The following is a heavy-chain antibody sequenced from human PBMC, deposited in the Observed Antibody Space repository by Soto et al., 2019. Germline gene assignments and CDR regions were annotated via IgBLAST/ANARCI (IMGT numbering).Heavy chain of an antibody. J-gene: IGHJ3*01. Sequence: EVQLLESGGGLVQPGESLRLSCAASGFTFSTSGMTWVRQAPGKGLEWVSGISGRGSATYYADSVKGRFTISRDDSKNTLYLQMNSLRVEDTALYYCAKDLSPVVVVASAFDFWGQGTMVTVSS. D-gene: IGHD2-15*01. V-gene: IGHV3-23*01. CDR1: GFTFSTSG. CDR3: AKDLSPVVVVASAFDF. CDR2: ISGRGSAT.